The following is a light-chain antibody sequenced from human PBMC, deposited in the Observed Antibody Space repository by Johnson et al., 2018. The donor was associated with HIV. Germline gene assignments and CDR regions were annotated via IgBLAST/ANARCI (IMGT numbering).Light chain of an antibody. J-gene: IGLJ1*01. Sequence: QSVLTQPPSVSAAPGQKVTISCSGGSSNIGNNYVSWYQQLPGTAPKLLIYENNKRPSGIPDRFSGSKSGTSATLGITGLQTGDEADYYCGTWDSSLSPGGAVFGTGTKVTVL. V-gene: IGLV1-51*02. CDR1: SSNIGNNY. CDR3: GTWDSSLSPGGAV. CDR2: ENN.